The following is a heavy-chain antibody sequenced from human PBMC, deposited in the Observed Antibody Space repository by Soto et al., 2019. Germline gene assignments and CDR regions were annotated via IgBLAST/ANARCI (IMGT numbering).Heavy chain of an antibody. CDR2: ISYDGSNK. J-gene: IGHJ6*02. CDR3: ARVSNLSDYYYYYYGMDV. V-gene: IGHV3-30-3*01. D-gene: IGHD3-3*01. CDR1: GFTFSSYA. Sequence: SLRLSCAASGFTFSSYAMHWVRQAPGKGLEWVAVISYDGSNKYYADSVKGRFTISRDNSKNTLYLQMNSLRAEDTAVYYCARVSNLSDYYYYYYGMDVRGQGTTVTGSS.